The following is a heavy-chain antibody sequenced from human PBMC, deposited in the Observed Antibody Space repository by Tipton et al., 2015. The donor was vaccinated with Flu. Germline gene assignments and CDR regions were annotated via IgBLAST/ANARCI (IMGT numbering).Heavy chain of an antibody. CDR1: GGSISGYY. CDR3: ARSRWLPIADFFDS. D-gene: IGHD5-24*01. J-gene: IGHJ4*01. CDR2: IHHSGST. Sequence: TLSLTCSVSGGSISGYYWRWIRQPPGKGLEWIGSIHHSGSTNYNSSLKSRVSISVDTAKNQFSLNLRSVTAADTAFYYCARSRWLPIADFFDSWGHGTLVTVSS. V-gene: IGHV4-59*08.